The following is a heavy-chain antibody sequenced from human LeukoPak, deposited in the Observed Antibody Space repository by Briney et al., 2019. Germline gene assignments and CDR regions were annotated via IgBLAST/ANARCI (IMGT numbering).Heavy chain of an antibody. D-gene: IGHD6-6*01. J-gene: IGHJ6*02. Sequence: ASVTVSFKASGYRFTSYSIHWVRQAPGQRLEWMGSVDAGSDNRKYSQKFQGRVTITSDTSASTAYMELSSLRSEDTAVYYCSRKYSSSSPYYYYGMDVWGQGTTVTVSS. CDR3: SRKYSSSSPYYYYGMDV. CDR2: VDAGSDNR. V-gene: IGHV1-3*01. CDR1: GYRFTSYS.